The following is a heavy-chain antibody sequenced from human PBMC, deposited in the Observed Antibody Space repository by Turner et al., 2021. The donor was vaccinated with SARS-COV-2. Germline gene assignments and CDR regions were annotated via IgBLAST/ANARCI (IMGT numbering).Heavy chain of an antibody. CDR3: ARVKSTVTTYYYYYMDV. J-gene: IGHJ6*03. CDR2: VYYRGNT. Sequence: QLQLQESGPGLVKPSEALSLTCSVSGGSISSSSYYWGWIRRPPGKGPEWIGSVYYRGNTYYNPSLESRVTISVDTSNNQFSLKLNSVTAAETAVYYCARVKSTVTTYYYYYMDVWGKGTTVTVSS. CDR1: GGSISSSSYY. V-gene: IGHV4-39*01. D-gene: IGHD4-4*01.